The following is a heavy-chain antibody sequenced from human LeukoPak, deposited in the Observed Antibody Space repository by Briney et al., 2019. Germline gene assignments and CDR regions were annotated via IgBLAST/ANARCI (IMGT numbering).Heavy chain of an antibody. D-gene: IGHD6-19*01. CDR1: GFTFSNYG. Sequence: GGSLRLSCAASGFTFSNYGMHWVRQAPGKGLEWVAVISYDGSNRYYADSVKGRFTISRDNSKNTLYLQMNSLRVEDTAVYYCAKNDEDQWLRSAFDIWGQGTMVTVSS. CDR3: AKNDEDQWLRSAFDI. V-gene: IGHV3-30*18. CDR2: ISYDGSNR. J-gene: IGHJ3*02.